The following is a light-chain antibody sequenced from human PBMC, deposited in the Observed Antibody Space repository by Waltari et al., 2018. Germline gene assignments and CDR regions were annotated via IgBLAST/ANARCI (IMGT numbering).Light chain of an antibody. V-gene: IGLV10-54*04. Sequence: QAGLTQPPSVAKDLRQTATPTCTGNSNNVGKLEPAWLQQHQGHPPHLLHDRNKPRPSGISERFFASRSGNTAFLTITGLQAEDEADYYCSTWDSSLSGWVFGGGTKLTVL. CDR1: SNNVGKLE. CDR2: RNK. CDR3: STWDSSLSGWV. J-gene: IGLJ3*02.